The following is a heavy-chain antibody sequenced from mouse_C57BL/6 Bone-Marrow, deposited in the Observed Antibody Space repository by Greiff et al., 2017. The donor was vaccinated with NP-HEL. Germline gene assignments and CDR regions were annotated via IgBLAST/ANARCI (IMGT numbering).Heavy chain of an antibody. CDR3: ATYDYDEEGDY. J-gene: IGHJ2*01. V-gene: IGHV1-52*01. D-gene: IGHD2-4*01. CDR1: GYTFTSYW. CDR2: IDPSDSAT. Sequence: VQLQQPGAELVRPGSSVKLSCKASGYTFTSYWMHWVKQRPIQGLEWIGNIDPSDSATHPPPPFKDNATLTVYQSSSTAYMQLSSLTSEDSAVYYCATYDYDEEGDYWGQGTTLTVSS.